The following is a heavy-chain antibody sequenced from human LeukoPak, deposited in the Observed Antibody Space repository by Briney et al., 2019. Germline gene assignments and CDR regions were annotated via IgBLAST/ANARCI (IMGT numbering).Heavy chain of an antibody. CDR2: ISGSGGST. V-gene: IGHV3-23*01. CDR3: AKDQASDSTYYMDV. Sequence: GGSLRLSCAASGFTFSSYAMSWVRQAPGKGLEWVSAISGSGGSTYYADSVKGRFTISRDNSKNTLYLQMNSLRAEDTAVYYCAKDQASDSTYYMDVWGKGTTVTVSS. D-gene: IGHD3-22*01. J-gene: IGHJ6*03. CDR1: GFTFSSYA.